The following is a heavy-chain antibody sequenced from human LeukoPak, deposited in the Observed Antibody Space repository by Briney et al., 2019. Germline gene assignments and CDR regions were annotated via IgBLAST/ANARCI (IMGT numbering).Heavy chain of an antibody. V-gene: IGHV1-24*01. CDR2: FDPEDGET. CDR3: ATATTRIAAAGLVY. CDR1: GYTLTELS. J-gene: IGHJ4*02. D-gene: IGHD6-13*01. Sequence: ASVKVSCKVSGYTLTELSMHWVRQAPGKGLEWMRGFDPEDGETIYAQKFQGRVTMTEDTSTDTAYMELSSLRSEDTAVYYCATATTRIAAAGLVYWGQGTLVTVSS.